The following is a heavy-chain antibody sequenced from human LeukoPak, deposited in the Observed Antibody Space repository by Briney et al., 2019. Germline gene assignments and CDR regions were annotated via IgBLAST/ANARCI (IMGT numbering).Heavy chain of an antibody. CDR3: ARDLFI. CDR1: GFSLSKYW. CDR2: INVDESTT. V-gene: IGHV3-74*03. Sequence: PGGSLRLSCAASGFSLSKYWMHWVRHAPGKGLVWVSRINVDESTTTYADSVKGRFTSSRDNSKNTVYLQMNSLRAEDTAVYYCARDLFIWGQGTLVTVSS. J-gene: IGHJ4*02.